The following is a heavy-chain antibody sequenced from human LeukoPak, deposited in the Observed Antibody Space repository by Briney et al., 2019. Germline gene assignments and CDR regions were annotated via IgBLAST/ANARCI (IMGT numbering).Heavy chain of an antibody. D-gene: IGHD3-3*01. CDR2: INPSGGRT. CDR3: ARGEPYYDFWSGNYYFDY. V-gene: IGHV1-46*01. J-gene: IGHJ4*02. Sequence: ASVKVSCKASGYTFISYYMHWVRQAPGQGLEWMGLINPSGGRTSYAQKFQGRVTMTRDTSISTAYMELSRLRSDDTAVYYCARGEPYYDFWSGNYYFDYWGQGTLVTVSS. CDR1: GYTFISYY.